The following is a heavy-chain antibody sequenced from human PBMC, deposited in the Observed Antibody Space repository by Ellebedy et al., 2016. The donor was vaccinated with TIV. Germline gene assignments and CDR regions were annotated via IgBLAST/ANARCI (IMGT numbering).Heavy chain of an antibody. CDR2: MYYSVTT. CDR1: GDSITSDY. V-gene: IGHV4-59*08. D-gene: IGHD5-18*01. CDR3: GRSEFGYGAFDP. Sequence: MPSETLSLTCTVSGDSITSDYWNWIRQPPGKGLEWIGYMYYSVTTNYNPSLKSRVTISADTSKTQISLKLTSVTAADTAVYYCGRSEFGYGAFDPWGQGTLVTVSS. J-gene: IGHJ5*02.